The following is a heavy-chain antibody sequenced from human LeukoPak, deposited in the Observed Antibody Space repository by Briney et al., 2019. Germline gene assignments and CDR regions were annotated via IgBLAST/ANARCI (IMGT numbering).Heavy chain of an antibody. D-gene: IGHD4-11*01. CDR3: VRDYSNFVQGD. Sequence: SETLSLTCTVSGGSISGSSYYWGWIRQSPGKGLEWIGSIYSGGETHYNPSLNSRVTIFLDTSKNRFSLNLISVTATDTAVYYCVRDYSNFVQGDWGQGTLVTVSS. J-gene: IGHJ4*02. V-gene: IGHV4-39*02. CDR1: GGSISGSSYY. CDR2: IYSGGET.